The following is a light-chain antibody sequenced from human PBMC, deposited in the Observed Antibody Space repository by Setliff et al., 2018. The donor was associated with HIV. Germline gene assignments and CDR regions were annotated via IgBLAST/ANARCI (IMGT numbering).Light chain of an antibody. CDR1: SSDLGGYNY. Sequence: SALTRPASVSGSPGQSITISCTGTSSDLGGYNYVSWYQQHPGKAPKFMIYEVSNRPSGVSNRFSGSKSGNTASLTISGLQAEDEADYYCCSYTSSYTFVFGTGTKVTVL. CDR3: CSYTSSYTFV. J-gene: IGLJ1*01. V-gene: IGLV2-14*01. CDR2: EVS.